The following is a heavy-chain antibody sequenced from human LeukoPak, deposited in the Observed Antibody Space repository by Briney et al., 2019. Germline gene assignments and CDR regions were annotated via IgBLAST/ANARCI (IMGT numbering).Heavy chain of an antibody. Sequence: GGSLRLSCAASGFTFSSYAMTWVRQAPGKGLEWVANIKQDGSEKYYVDSVKGRFTISRDNAKNSLYLQMNSLRAEDTAVYYCARDLMAGYWGQGTLVTVSS. J-gene: IGHJ4*02. V-gene: IGHV3-7*01. CDR1: GFTFSSYA. CDR2: IKQDGSEK. D-gene: IGHD3-10*01. CDR3: ARDLMAGY.